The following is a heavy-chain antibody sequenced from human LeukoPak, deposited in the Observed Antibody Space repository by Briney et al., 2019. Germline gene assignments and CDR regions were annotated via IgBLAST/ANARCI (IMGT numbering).Heavy chain of an antibody. V-gene: IGHV1-18*01. CDR3: ARDYIRRDGYIYDAFDI. D-gene: IGHD5-24*01. CDR1: GYTFTSYG. Sequence: ASVKVSCKASGYTFTSYGISWVRQAPGQGLEWMGWISAYNGNTNYAQKLQGRVTMTTDTSTSTAYMELRSLRSDDTAVYYCARDYIRRDGYIYDAFDIWGQGTMVTVSS. J-gene: IGHJ3*02. CDR2: ISAYNGNT.